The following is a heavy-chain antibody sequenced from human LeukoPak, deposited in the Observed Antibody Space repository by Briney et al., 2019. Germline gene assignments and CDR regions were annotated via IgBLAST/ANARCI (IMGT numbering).Heavy chain of an antibody. CDR2: IYYSGST. D-gene: IGHD3-10*01. Sequence: SQTLSLTCTVSGVSISSYYCSWIRQPPGKGLEWVGYIYYSGSTNYNPSLKSRVTISVDTSKNQFSLKLSSVTAADTAVYYCARGEGNTMVRGVITSCNWFDPWGQGALVTVSS. CDR1: GVSISSYY. CDR3: ARGEGNTMVRGVITSCNWFDP. J-gene: IGHJ5*02. V-gene: IGHV4-59*01.